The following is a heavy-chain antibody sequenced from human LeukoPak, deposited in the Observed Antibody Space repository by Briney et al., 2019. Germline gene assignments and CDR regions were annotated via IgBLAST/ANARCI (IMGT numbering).Heavy chain of an antibody. J-gene: IGHJ4*02. CDR3: ARLTFGVVIMPFDY. Sequence: PSETLSLTCTVSGGSISSSSYYWGWIRQPPGKGLEWIGSIYYSGSTYYNPSLKSRVTISVDTSKNQFSLKLSSVTAADTAVYYCARLTFGVVIMPFDYWGQGTLVTVSS. CDR1: GGSISSSSYY. V-gene: IGHV4-39*01. D-gene: IGHD3-3*01. CDR2: IYYSGST.